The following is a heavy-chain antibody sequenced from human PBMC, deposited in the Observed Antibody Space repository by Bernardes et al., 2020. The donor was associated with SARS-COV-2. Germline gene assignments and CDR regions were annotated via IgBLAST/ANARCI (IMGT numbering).Heavy chain of an antibody. J-gene: IGHJ3*01. V-gene: IGHV4-59*01. D-gene: IGHD3-22*01. CDR2: IYFTGRT. Sequence: SETLSLTCSVSGDSITSNYWGWIRQPPGKGLEWIGDIYFTGRTNYNPSLKSRVTISVATSKKVFSLNLRSVAAADTAVYYCARVYAYYYDTTGNYPYVSFDVWGQGTTVTVSS. CDR1: GDSITSNY. CDR3: ARVYAYYYDTTGNYPYVSFDV.